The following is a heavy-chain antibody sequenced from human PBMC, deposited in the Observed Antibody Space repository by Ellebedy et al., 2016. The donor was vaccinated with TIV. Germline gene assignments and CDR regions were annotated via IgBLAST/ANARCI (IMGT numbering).Heavy chain of an antibody. CDR1: GDSISSYY. V-gene: IGHV4-59*01. D-gene: IGHD1-1*01. J-gene: IGHJ2*01. Sequence: MPSETLSLTCTVSGDSISSYYWSWIRQPPGKGLEWIGHIYYSGGAKYNPSLKSRVTISVDTSKNQFSLKLSSVTAADTAVYFCARAAWTWYIDLWGRGTPVKVSS. CDR2: IYYSGGA. CDR3: ARAAWTWYIDL.